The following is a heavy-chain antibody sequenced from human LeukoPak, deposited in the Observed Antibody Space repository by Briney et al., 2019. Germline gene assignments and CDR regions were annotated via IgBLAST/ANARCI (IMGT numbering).Heavy chain of an antibody. D-gene: IGHD5-18*01. CDR1: GFTFSSYG. V-gene: IGHV3-33*06. CDR2: IWYDGSNK. Sequence: GRSLRLSCAASGFTFSSYGMHWVRQAPGQGLEWVAVIWYDGSNKYYADSVKGRFTISRDNSKNTLYLQMNSLRAEDTAVYYCAKIGVQLWLLDYYYYMDVWGKGTTVTVSS. J-gene: IGHJ6*03. CDR3: AKIGVQLWLLDYYYYMDV.